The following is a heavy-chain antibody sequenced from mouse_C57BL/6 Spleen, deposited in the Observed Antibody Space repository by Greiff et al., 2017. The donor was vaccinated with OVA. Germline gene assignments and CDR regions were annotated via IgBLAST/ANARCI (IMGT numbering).Heavy chain of an antibody. V-gene: IGHV3-6*01. CDR3: ARDLSLRAWFAY. D-gene: IGHD1-1*01. CDR2: ISYDGSN. CDR1: GYSITSGYY. J-gene: IGHJ3*01. Sequence: EVKLVESGPGLVKPSQSLSLTCSVPGYSITSGYYWNWIRQFPGNKLEWMGYISYDGSNNYNPSLKNRISITRDTSKNQFFLKLNSVTTEDTATYYCARDLSLRAWFAYWGQGTLVTVSA.